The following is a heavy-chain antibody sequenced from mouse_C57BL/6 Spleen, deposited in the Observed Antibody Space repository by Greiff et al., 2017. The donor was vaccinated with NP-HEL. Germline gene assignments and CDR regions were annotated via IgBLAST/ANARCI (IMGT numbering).Heavy chain of an antibody. CDR1: GFNIKNTY. J-gene: IGHJ3*01. CDR3: ARPTTAQAAWFAY. V-gene: IGHV14-3*01. D-gene: IGHD3-2*02. CDR2: IDPANGNT. Sequence: VQLQQSVAELVRPGASVKLSCTASGFNIKNTYMHWVKQRPEQGLEWIGRIDPANGNTTYAPKFQGKATITADTSSNTAYLQLISLTSEYTAVYYCARPTTAQAAWFAYWGQGTLVTVSA.